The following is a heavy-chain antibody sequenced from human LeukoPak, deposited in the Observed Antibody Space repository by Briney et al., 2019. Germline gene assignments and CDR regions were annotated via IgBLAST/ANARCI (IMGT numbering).Heavy chain of an antibody. CDR1: GVTFSTYA. J-gene: IGHJ4*02. CDR2: ISYDGSNK. D-gene: IGHD6-19*01. Sequence: GGSLRLSCAASGVTFSTYAMHRVRQAPGKGLERVAAISYDGSNKNYADSVKGRFTISRDNAKNTLYLQMNSLRAEDTAVYYCARGVRIAVAGYIDYWGQGTLVTVSS. CDR3: ARGVRIAVAGYIDY. V-gene: IGHV3-30*04.